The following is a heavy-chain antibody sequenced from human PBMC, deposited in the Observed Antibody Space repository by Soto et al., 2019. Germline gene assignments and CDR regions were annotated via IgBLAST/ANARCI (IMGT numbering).Heavy chain of an antibody. CDR2: TYFRSKWYN. V-gene: IGHV6-1*01. Sequence: SHTLSLTCAISGYSVSSNTASWNLIRQCPSRGLEWLGRTYFRSKWYNDYAVSVKSRIIINPDTSNNQFSLQLNSVTPEDTAVYFCAKGDNLGPKTGYAFDPWGQGIMVTVSS. CDR3: AKGDNLGPKTGYAFDP. CDR1: GYSVSSNTAS. D-gene: IGHD5-12*01. J-gene: IGHJ5*02.